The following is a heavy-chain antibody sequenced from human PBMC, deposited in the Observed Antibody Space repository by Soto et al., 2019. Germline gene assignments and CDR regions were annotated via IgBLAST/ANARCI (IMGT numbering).Heavy chain of an antibody. CDR1: GYSFTSYW. D-gene: IGHD2-2*01. J-gene: IGHJ4*02. CDR3: ARLPVEMAPYYFDY. Sequence: GESLEISRKGSGYSFTSYWIGWVRQMPGKGLEWMGIIYPGDSDTRYSPSFQGQVTISADTSISTAYLQWSSLKASDTAMYYCARLPVEMAPYYFDYWGQGTLVTVSS. CDR2: IYPGDSDT. V-gene: IGHV5-51*01.